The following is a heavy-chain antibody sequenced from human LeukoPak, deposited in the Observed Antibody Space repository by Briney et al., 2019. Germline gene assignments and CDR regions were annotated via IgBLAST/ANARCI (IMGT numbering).Heavy chain of an antibody. Sequence: PSETLSLTCTVSGGSVRSYHWSWLRQSPGEGLEWIAYIHNSGGTRYKPSLQSRVTISVDTSKNQFSLKLRSVTAADTAVYYCVRDWEGFNFDIWGQGTMVTVSS. CDR3: VRDWEGFNFDI. CDR2: IHNSGGT. CDR1: GGSVRSYH. J-gene: IGHJ3*02. D-gene: IGHD1-26*01. V-gene: IGHV4-59*02.